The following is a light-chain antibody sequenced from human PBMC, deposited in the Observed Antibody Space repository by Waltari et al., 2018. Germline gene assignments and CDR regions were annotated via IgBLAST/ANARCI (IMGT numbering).Light chain of an antibody. CDR2: EVK. CDR1: SSDIGRHNP. V-gene: IGLV2-14*01. CDR3: CSSAGNNILL. J-gene: IGLJ3*02. Sequence: QSALTQPASVSGSPGQSITISCTGTSSDIGRHNPVSWYHHYPGKAPQIIIYEVKNRPSVVSTRFSGSTSGNAAFLTISALQADDDAYFYCCSSAGNNILLFGGGTKLTVL.